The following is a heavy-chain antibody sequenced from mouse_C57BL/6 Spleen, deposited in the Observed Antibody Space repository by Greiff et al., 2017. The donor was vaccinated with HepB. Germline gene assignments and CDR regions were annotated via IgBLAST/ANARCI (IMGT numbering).Heavy chain of an antibody. Sequence: QVQLKQPGAELVKPGASVKLSCKASGYTFTSYWMHWVKQRPGQGLEWIGMIHPNSGSTNYNEKFKSKATLTVDKSSSTAYMQLSSLTSEDSAVYYCARWLLTRGFMDYWGQGTSVTVSS. V-gene: IGHV1-64*01. CDR2: IHPNSGST. J-gene: IGHJ4*01. D-gene: IGHD2-3*01. CDR3: ARWLLTRGFMDY. CDR1: GYTFTSYW.